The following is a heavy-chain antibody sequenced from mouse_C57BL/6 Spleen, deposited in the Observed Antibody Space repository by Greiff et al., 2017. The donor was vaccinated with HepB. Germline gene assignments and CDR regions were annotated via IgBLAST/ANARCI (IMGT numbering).Heavy chain of an antibody. CDR3: ARQGLYYGSSHWYFDV. CDR2: ISGGGGNT. D-gene: IGHD1-1*01. J-gene: IGHJ1*03. CDR1: GFTFSSYT. Sequence: EVKVVESGGGLVKPGGSLKLSCAASGFTFSSYTMSWVRQTPEKRLEWVATISGGGGNTYYPDSVKGRFTISRDNAKNTLYLQMSSLRSEDTALYYCARQGLYYGSSHWYFDVWGTGTTVTVSS. V-gene: IGHV5-9*01.